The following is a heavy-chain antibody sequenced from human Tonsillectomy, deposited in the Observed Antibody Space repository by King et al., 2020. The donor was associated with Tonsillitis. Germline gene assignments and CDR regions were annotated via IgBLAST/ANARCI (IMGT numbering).Heavy chain of an antibody. Sequence: VQLVESGGGLVKPGGSLRLSCAASGFTFSNAWMSWVRQAPGKGLEWVGRIKSKTDGGTTDYAAPVKGRFTIQRDDSKNTLYLQMNSLKTEDTAVYYFTTEGAMTTADYKNDYWGQGTLVTVSS. CDR3: TTEGAMTTADYKNDY. J-gene: IGHJ4*02. D-gene: IGHD4-17*01. CDR2: IKSKTDGGTT. CDR1: GFTFSNAW. V-gene: IGHV3-15*01.